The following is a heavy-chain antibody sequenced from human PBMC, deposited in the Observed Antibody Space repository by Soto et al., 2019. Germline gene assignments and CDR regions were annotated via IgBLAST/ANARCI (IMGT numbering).Heavy chain of an antibody. D-gene: IGHD3-10*01. J-gene: IGHJ4*02. CDR2: INHSGST. CDR1: GVSFSGYY. V-gene: IGHV4-34*01. Sequence: SETLSLTCAVYGVSFSGYYWSWIRQPPGKGLEWIGEINHSGSTNYNPSLKSRVTISVDTSKNQFSLKLSSVTAADTAVYYCARGGPILLWFGESANLDYWGQGTLVTVSS. CDR3: ARGGPILLWFGESANLDY.